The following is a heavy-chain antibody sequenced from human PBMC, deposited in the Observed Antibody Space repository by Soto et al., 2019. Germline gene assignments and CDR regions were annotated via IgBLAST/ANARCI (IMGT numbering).Heavy chain of an antibody. D-gene: IGHD3-10*01. V-gene: IGHV3-30*18. CDR1: GFTFSSYG. J-gene: IGHJ6*02. CDR2: TSYDGGNK. Sequence: QVQLVESGGGVVQPGRSLRLSCAASGFTFSSYGMHWVRQAPGKGLEWVAVTSYDGGNKYYADSVKGRFTISRDNSKNTLYLQMNSLRVEDTAVYYCAKADGSGSHPLYHYGMDVWGQGTTVTVSS. CDR3: AKADGSGSHPLYHYGMDV.